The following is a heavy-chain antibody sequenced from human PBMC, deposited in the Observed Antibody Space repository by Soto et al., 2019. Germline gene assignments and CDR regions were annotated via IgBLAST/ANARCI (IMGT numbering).Heavy chain of an antibody. CDR1: GYSISSSNW. J-gene: IGHJ4*02. CDR3: ARSAVAITSVGYFDY. V-gene: IGHV4-28*01. D-gene: IGHD3-22*01. CDR2: IYYSGST. Sequence: QVQLQESGPGLVKPSDTLSLTCAVSGYSISSSNWWGWIRQPPGKGLEWIGYIYYSGSTYYNPSLKRRFTMSVDTSKNQFSLKLSSVTAVDTAVYYCARSAVAITSVGYFDYWCQGTLVTVSS.